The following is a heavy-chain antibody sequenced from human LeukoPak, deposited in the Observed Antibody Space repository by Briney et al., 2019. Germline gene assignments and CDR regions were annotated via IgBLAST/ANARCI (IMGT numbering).Heavy chain of an antibody. CDR1: GFTFSSHW. Sequence: GGSLRLSCAASGFTFSSHWMNWVRQAPGKGLEWVANIKYDGNEKYYVDSVKGRFTISRDNAKNSLYLQMNSLRAEDTAVYYCARRAGAYSHPYDYWGQGTLVTVSS. CDR2: IKYDGNEK. D-gene: IGHD4/OR15-4a*01. J-gene: IGHJ4*02. V-gene: IGHV3-7*03. CDR3: ARRAGAYSHPYDY.